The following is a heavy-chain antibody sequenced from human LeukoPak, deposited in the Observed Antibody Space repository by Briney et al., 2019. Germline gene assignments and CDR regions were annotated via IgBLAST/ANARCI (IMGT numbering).Heavy chain of an antibody. D-gene: IGHD5-24*01. CDR3: AREVEMATITNFDY. J-gene: IGHJ4*02. V-gene: IGHV3-30-3*01. CDR1: GFTFSSYA. Sequence: GGSLRLSCAASGFTFSSYAMHWVRQAPGKGLEWVAVISYDGSNKYYADSVKGRFTISRDNSKSTLYLQMNSLRAEDTAVYYCAREVEMATITNFDYWGQGTLVTVSS. CDR2: ISYDGSNK.